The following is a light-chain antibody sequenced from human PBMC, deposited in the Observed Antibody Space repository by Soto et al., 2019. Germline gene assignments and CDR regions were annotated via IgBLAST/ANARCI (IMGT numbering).Light chain of an antibody. CDR2: AAS. V-gene: IGKV1-39*01. CDR1: QSISSY. Sequence: DIHMTQSPSSLSASVLDIVTITFRASQSISSYLNWYQQKPGKAPKLLIYAASSLQSGVPSRFSGSGSGTDFTLTISCLQSEDFATYYCQQYYSYPTFGQGTRLEIK. J-gene: IGKJ5*01. CDR3: QQYYSYPT.